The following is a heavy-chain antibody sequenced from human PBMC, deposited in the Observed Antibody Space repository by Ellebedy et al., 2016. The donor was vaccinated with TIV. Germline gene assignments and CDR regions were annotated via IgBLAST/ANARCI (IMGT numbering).Heavy chain of an antibody. CDR2: INPNSGGT. Sequence: AASVKVSCKASGYTFTGYYMHWVRQAPGQGLDWMGWINPNSGGTNYAQKFQGRVTMTRDTSISTAYMELSRLRSDDTAVYYCARVQSPRDAFDIWGQGTMVTVSS. CDR3: ARVQSPRDAFDI. CDR1: GYTFTGYY. V-gene: IGHV1-2*02. J-gene: IGHJ3*02.